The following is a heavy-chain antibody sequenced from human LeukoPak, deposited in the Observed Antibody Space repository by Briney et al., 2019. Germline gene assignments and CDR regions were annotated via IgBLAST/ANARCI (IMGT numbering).Heavy chain of an antibody. J-gene: IGHJ6*02. CDR1: GYTFTGYY. Sequence: GASVTVSCKASGYTFTGYYMHWVRQAPGQGLEWMGWINPNSGGTDYAQKFQGWVTMTRDTSISTAYMELSRLRSDDTAVYYCARTTSLNYGMDVWGQGTTVTVSS. D-gene: IGHD1-1*01. V-gene: IGHV1-2*04. CDR3: ARTTSLNYGMDV. CDR2: INPNSGGT.